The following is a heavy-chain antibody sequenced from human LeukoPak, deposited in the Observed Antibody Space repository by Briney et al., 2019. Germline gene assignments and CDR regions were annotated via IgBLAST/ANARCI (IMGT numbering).Heavy chain of an antibody. CDR1: GGSIRGYY. J-gene: IGHJ6*03. CDR3: ARVFDSGSQAYFYYMDV. V-gene: IGHV4-59*01. D-gene: IGHD3-10*01. Sequence: PSETLSLTCNVSGGSIRGYYWSWIRQPPGKGLEWIGYIYFSGSTNYNPSLKSRVTMSVDTSKNQFSLKVSSVTAADTAVYYCARVFDSGSQAYFYYMDVWGKGTTVTISS. CDR2: IYFSGST.